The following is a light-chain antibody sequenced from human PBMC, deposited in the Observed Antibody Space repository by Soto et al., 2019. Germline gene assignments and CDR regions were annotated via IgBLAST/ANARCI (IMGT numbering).Light chain of an antibody. V-gene: IGKV1-5*03. Sequence: DIQMTQSPSTLSASVGDRVTITCRASQSINSWLAWYQQKPGKAPNLLIYKASSLESGVPSRFSGSGSGTDFTLTINSLPPDDFATYYCQQHHDYPLTFGGGTKVEIK. CDR3: QQHHDYPLT. CDR1: QSINSW. CDR2: KAS. J-gene: IGKJ4*01.